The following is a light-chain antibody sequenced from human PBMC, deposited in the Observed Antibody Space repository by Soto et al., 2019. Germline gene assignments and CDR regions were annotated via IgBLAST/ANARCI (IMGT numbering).Light chain of an antibody. CDR3: QQYGSSPYS. J-gene: IGKJ2*01. CDR2: GAS. V-gene: IGKV3-20*01. CDR1: QSVRNSY. Sequence: EIVLTQSPGTLYLSPGERATLSCRASQSVRNSYLAWYQQKPGQAPRLLIYGASGRATGIPDRFSGSGSGTDFTLTISRLEPEDFAVYYCQQYGSSPYSFGQGTKREI.